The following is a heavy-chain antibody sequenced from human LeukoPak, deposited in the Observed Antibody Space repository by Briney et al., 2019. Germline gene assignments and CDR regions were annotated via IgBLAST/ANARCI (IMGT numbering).Heavy chain of an antibody. Sequence: PGGSLRLSCAASGFTFSSYAMSWVRQAPGKGLEWVSAISGSGGSTYYADSVRGRFTISRDNSKNTLYLQMNSLRAEDTAVYYCARGVRGVIVPFDYWGQGTLVTVSS. CDR3: ARGVRGVIVPFDY. CDR1: GFTFSSYA. CDR2: ISGSGGST. J-gene: IGHJ4*02. V-gene: IGHV3-23*01. D-gene: IGHD3-10*01.